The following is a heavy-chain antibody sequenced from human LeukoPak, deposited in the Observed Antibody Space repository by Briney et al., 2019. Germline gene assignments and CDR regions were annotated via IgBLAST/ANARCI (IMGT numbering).Heavy chain of an antibody. CDR2: IYTSGST. D-gene: IGHD3-10*01. Sequence: SETLSLTWTVSGGSISSYYWSWIRQPAGKGLGWIGRIYTSGSTNYNPSLKSRVTMSVDTSKNQFSLKLSSVTAADTAVYYCARERVYGSGSYGYWGQGTLVTVSS. CDR1: GGSISSYY. CDR3: ARERVYGSGSYGY. J-gene: IGHJ4*02. V-gene: IGHV4-4*07.